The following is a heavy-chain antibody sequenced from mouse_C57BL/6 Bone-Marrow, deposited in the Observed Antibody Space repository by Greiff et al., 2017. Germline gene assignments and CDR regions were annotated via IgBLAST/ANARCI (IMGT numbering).Heavy chain of an antibody. D-gene: IGHD1-1*01. J-gene: IGHJ2*01. V-gene: IGHV6-6*01. CDR1: GFTFSDAW. Sequence: EVQRVESGGGLVQPGGSMKLSCAASGFTFSDAWMDWVRQSPEKGLEWVAEIRNKANNHATYYAESVKGRFTISRDDSKSSVYLQMNSLRAEDTGIYYCTRFADYYGSSGNYWGQGTTLTVSS. CDR3: TRFADYYGSSGNY. CDR2: IRNKANNHAT.